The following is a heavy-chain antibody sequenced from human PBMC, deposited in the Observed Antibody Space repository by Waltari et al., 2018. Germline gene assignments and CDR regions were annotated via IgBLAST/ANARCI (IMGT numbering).Heavy chain of an antibody. D-gene: IGHD5-18*01. CDR2: ISSSGSTI. Sequence: EVQLVESGGGLVQPGGSLRLSCAASGFPFGGYELNWFRQAPGKGLEWVSYISSSGSTIYYADSVKGRFTISRDNAKNSLYLQMNSLRAEDTAVYYCARGGYSYAFDYWGQGTLVTVSS. V-gene: IGHV3-48*03. CDR3: ARGGYSYAFDY. CDR1: GFPFGGYE. J-gene: IGHJ4*02.